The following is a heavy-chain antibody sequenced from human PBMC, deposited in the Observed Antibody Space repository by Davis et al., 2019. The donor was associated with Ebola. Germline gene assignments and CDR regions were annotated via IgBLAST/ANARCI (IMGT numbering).Heavy chain of an antibody. CDR2: IYHSGST. J-gene: IGHJ4*02. D-gene: IGHD6-6*01. CDR1: GGSISSSNW. CDR3: VRSVPPVSSTSTSGDYLDY. Sequence: MPSETLSLTCAVSGGSISSSNWWSWVRQPPGKGLEWIGEIYHSGSTNYNPSLKSRVTMSVDSSRNQISLKLTSVTAADTAIYYCVRSVPPVSSTSTSGDYLDYWGQGTQVTVSS. V-gene: IGHV4-4*02.